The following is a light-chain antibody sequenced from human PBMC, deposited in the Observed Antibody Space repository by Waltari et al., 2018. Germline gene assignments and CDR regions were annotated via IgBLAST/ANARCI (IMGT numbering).Light chain of an antibody. Sequence: QSVLTQPPSVSGAPGQRVTISCTGSSSNIGAGYDVHWYQQLPGTAPKLLIYDNNNRPSGVPDLFSASKSGTSASLAITGLHAEDEADYYCQSYDRSLSGSVFGGGTKLTVL. V-gene: IGLV1-40*01. J-gene: IGLJ2*01. CDR1: SSNIGAGYD. CDR2: DNN. CDR3: QSYDRSLSGSV.